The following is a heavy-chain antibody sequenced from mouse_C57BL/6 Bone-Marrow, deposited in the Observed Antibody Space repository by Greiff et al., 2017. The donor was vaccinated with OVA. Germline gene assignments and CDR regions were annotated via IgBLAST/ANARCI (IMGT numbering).Heavy chain of an antibody. V-gene: IGHV1-59*01. CDR3: AKIYYYGSSYVRWYFDV. CDR1: GYTFTIYW. Sequence: QVQLQQPGAELVRPGTSVKLSCKASGYTFTIYWMHWVKQRPGQGLEWIGVIDPSDSYTNYNQKFKGKATLTVDTSSSTAYMQLSSLTSEDSAVYYCAKIYYYGSSYVRWYFDVWGTGTTVTVSS. D-gene: IGHD1-1*01. J-gene: IGHJ1*03. CDR2: IDPSDSYT.